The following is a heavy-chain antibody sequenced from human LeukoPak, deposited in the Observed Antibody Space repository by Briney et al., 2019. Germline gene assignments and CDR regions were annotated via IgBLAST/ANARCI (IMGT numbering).Heavy chain of an antibody. CDR1: GYTFTGYY. J-gene: IGHJ3*02. D-gene: IGHD1-26*01. CDR3: AGEQVGDDAFDI. Sequence: ASVKVSCKASGYTFTGYYMHWVRQAPGQGLEWMGWINPNSGGTNYAQKFQGRVTMTRDTSISTAYMELSRLRSDGTAVYYCAGEQVGDDAFDIWGQGTMVTVSS. V-gene: IGHV1-2*02. CDR2: INPNSGGT.